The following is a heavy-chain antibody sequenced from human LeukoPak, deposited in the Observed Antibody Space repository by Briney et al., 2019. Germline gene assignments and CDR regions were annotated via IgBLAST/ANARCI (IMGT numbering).Heavy chain of an antibody. CDR1: GGSFSGYY. V-gene: IGHV4-34*01. CDR2: INHSGST. J-gene: IGHJ4*02. CDR3: ARHRYYYGSGS. Sequence: RTSETLSLTCAVYGGSFSGYYWSWIRQPPGKVLEWIGEINHSGSTNYNPSLKSRVTISVDTSKNQFSLKLSSVTAADTAVYYCARHRYYYGSGSWGQGTLVTVSS. D-gene: IGHD3-10*01.